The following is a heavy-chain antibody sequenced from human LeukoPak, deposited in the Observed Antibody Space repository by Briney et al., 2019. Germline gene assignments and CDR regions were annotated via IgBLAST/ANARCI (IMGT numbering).Heavy chain of an antibody. D-gene: IGHD3-10*01. CDR1: GGIFSGYA. CDR2: IIPIFGTA. V-gene: IGHV1-69*13. Sequence: SVKVSCKASGGIFSGYAISWVRQAPGQGLEWMGAIIPIFGTANYAQKFQGRVTITADESTSTAYMELSSLRSEDTAVYYCAREGGGSPYGSGSYYRYWGQGTLVTVSS. CDR3: AREGGGSPYGSGSYYRY. J-gene: IGHJ4*02.